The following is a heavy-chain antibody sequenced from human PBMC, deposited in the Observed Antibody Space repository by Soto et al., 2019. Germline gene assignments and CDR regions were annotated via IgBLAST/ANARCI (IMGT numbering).Heavy chain of an antibody. V-gene: IGHV3-21*01. CDR1: GFTFSTYT. Sequence: PGGSLRLTCAASGFTFSTYTMNWVRQAPGKGLEWISSISSGSSYIYYAGSVKGRFTISRDNAKNSLLLQMNSLRADDTAVYYCARDILSGGAYPDSWGQGTKVTVSS. CDR3: ARDILSGGAYPDS. D-gene: IGHD3-10*01. J-gene: IGHJ5*01. CDR2: ISSGSSYI.